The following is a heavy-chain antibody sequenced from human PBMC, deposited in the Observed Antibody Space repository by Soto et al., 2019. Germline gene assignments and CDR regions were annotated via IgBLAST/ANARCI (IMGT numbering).Heavy chain of an antibody. Sequence: ASVKVSCKASGYTFTSYGISWVRQAPGQGLEWMGWISAYNGNTNYAQKLQGRVTMTTDTSTSTAYMELRSLRSDDTAVYYCASHPGKYYYGSGSLYGMDVWGQGTTVTVSS. D-gene: IGHD3-10*01. CDR1: GYTFTSYG. CDR2: ISAYNGNT. CDR3: ASHPGKYYYGSGSLYGMDV. J-gene: IGHJ6*02. V-gene: IGHV1-18*01.